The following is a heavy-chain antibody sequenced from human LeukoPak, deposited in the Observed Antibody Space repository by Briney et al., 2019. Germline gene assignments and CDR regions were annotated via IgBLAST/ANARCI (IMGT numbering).Heavy chain of an antibody. J-gene: IGHJ4*02. D-gene: IGHD3-22*01. Sequence: SSETLSLTCTVSGGSISSYYWSWIRQPPGKGLEWIGYIYYSGSTNYNPSLKSRVTISVDTSKNQFSLKLSSVTAADTAVYYCARVTGYMIEDYFDYWGQGTLVTVSS. V-gene: IGHV4-59*01. CDR3: ARVTGYMIEDYFDY. CDR1: GGSISSYY. CDR2: IYYSGST.